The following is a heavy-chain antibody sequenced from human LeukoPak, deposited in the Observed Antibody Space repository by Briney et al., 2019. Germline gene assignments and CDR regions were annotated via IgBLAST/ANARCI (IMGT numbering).Heavy chain of an antibody. CDR1: GGSISSSGYY. D-gene: IGHD2-2*03. V-gene: IGHV4-39*07. CDR2: IHYSRST. CDR3: ASGYCTSASCYFSLDY. J-gene: IGHJ4*02. Sequence: KPSETLSLTCTVSGGSISSSGYYWGWIRQPPGKGLEWIGTIHYSRSTYYNPSLKSRVTISVDTSKNQFSLKLSSVTAADTAVYYCASGYCTSASCYFSLDYWGQGTLVTVSS.